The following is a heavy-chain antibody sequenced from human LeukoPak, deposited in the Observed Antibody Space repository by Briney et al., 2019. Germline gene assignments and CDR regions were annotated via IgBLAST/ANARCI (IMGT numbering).Heavy chain of an antibody. CDR1: GFTFSSYA. J-gene: IGHJ4*02. Sequence: PGGSLRLSCAASGFTFSSYAMHWVRQAPGKGLEWVAVISYDGSNKYYADSVKGRFTISRDNSKNTLYLQMNSLRAEDTAVYYCARGRGGELPPHSDYWGQGTLVTVSS. D-gene: IGHD1-26*01. CDR3: ARGRGGELPPHSDY. V-gene: IGHV3-30*14. CDR2: ISYDGSNK.